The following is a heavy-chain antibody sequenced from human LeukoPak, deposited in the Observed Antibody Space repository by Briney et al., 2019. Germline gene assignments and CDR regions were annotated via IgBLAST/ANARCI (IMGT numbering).Heavy chain of an antibody. CDR3: AKDGQQWLVHGSWFDP. CDR2: ISWDGGST. V-gene: IGHV3-43*01. CDR1: GFTFDDYT. J-gene: IGHJ5*02. Sequence: GGSLRLSCAASGFTFDDYTMHWVRHAPGKGLEWVSLISWDGGSTYYADSVKGRFTISRDNSKNSLYLQMNSLRTEDTALYYCAKDGQQWLVHGSWFDPWGQGTLVTVSS. D-gene: IGHD6-19*01.